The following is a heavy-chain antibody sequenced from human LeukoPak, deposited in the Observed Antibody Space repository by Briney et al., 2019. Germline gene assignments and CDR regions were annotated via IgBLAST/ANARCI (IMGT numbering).Heavy chain of an antibody. CDR2: IYDDGST. CDR3: ARDPYGGNPADAFHI. CDR1: GLIVSSNY. J-gene: IGHJ3*02. D-gene: IGHD4-23*01. Sequence: PGGSLRLSCAASGLIVSSNYKSWFRQAPGKGLEWVSLIYDDGSTYYADSVKGRFTMSRDNSKNTLYLQMNSLRAEDTAVYYCARDPYGGNPADAFHIWGQGTMVTVSS. V-gene: IGHV3-66*01.